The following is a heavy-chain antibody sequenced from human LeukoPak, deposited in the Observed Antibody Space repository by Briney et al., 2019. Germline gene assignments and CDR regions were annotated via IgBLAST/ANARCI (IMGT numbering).Heavy chain of an antibody. V-gene: IGHV6-1*01. CDR1: GDSVSSNSAA. Sequence: SQTLSLTCAISGDSVSSNSAAWTWIRQSPSRGLEWLGRTYYRSKWYSDYALSVKGRIRFNPDTSRNHFSLQLNSVTPEDTAVYYCAREGYNDYGVAFDTWGQGTMVIVSS. CDR2: TYYRSKWYS. CDR3: AREGYNDYGVAFDT. J-gene: IGHJ3*02. D-gene: IGHD4-17*01.